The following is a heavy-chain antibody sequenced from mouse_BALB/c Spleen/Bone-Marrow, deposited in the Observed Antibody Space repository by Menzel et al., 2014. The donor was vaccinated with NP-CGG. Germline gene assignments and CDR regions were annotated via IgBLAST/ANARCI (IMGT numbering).Heavy chain of an antibody. Sequence: QVQLQQSGTELVKPGASVRLSCKASGYTFTSYWMHWVRQRPGQGLEWVGEINPSNGRTIYNEKFKSKATLTVDNSSSTAYMQLSSLTSEDSAVYYCTRWGTTVVAYYAMDYWGQGTSVTVSS. J-gene: IGHJ4*01. V-gene: IGHV1S81*02. D-gene: IGHD1-1*01. CDR2: INPSNGRT. CDR3: TRWGTTVVAYYAMDY. CDR1: GYTFTSYW.